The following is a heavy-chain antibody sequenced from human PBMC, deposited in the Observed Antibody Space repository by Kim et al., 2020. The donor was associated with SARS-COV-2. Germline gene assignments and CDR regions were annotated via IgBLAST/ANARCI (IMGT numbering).Heavy chain of an antibody. CDR1: GFTFSSYG. D-gene: IGHD3-10*01. J-gene: IGHJ4*02. Sequence: GGSLRLSCAASGFTFSSYGMHWVRQAPGKGLEWVAVISYDGSNKYYADSVKGRFTISRDNSKNTLYLQMNSLRAEDTAVYYCAKAGSGSVEFVYWGQGTLVTVSS. V-gene: IGHV3-30*18. CDR3: AKAGSGSVEFVY. CDR2: ISYDGSNK.